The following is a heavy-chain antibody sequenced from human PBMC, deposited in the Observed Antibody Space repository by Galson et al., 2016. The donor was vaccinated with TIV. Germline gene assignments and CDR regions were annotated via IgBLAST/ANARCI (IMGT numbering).Heavy chain of an antibody. CDR3: ARDRLWSGDNEPFDL. CDR2: ISWNSGKL. Sequence: RQIPGRGLEWVSHISWNSGKLGYAASVNGRFTISRDNAKNSVYLQMNRLRLEDTALYYCARDRLWSGDNEPFDLWGQGTVVTVS. V-gene: IGHV3-9*01. J-gene: IGHJ3*01. D-gene: IGHD3-10*01.